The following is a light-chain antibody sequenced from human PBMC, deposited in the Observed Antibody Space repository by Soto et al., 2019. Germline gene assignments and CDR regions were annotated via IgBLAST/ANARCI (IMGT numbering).Light chain of an antibody. CDR1: QSVSSSY. V-gene: IGKV3-20*01. CDR3: QQYGTSPIT. J-gene: IGKJ5*01. Sequence: DIVLTQSPGTLSLSPGERATLSCRASQSVSSSYLAWYRQKPGQAPRLLIHGTSSRATGTPDRFTGSGSGTDFTLTITTLEPEDFAVYYCQQYGTSPITFGQGTKLDIK. CDR2: GTS.